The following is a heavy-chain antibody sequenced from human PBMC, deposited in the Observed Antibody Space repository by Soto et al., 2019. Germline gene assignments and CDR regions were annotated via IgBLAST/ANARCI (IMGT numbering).Heavy chain of an antibody. V-gene: IGHV5-51*01. J-gene: IGHJ4*02. CDR3: ARSPQGQTFDY. Sequence: YSFTSYWIGWVRQMPGKGLEWMGIIYPGDSDTRYSPSFQGQVTISADKSISTAYLQLSSLKASDTAMYYCARSPQGQTFDYWGQGTLVTVSS. CDR2: IYPGDSDT. CDR1: YSFTSYW.